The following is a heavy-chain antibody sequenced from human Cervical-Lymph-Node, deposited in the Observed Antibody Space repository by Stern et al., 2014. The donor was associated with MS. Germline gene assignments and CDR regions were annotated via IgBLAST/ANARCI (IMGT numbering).Heavy chain of an antibody. J-gene: IGHJ5*02. V-gene: IGHV3-30*03. CDR3: AGVGGGKVYFSS. Sequence: VQLVESGGGVVQPGRSLKLSCGASGFTFSNYRMHWVRQVPGKGLEWVAVTSKEGREKTYADGVKDRFTIYRNNLNKTLYLEMGSRRNEGMVLYYCAGVGGGKVYFSSWGQGTLVTVSS. CDR2: TSKEGREK. CDR1: GFTFSNYR. D-gene: IGHD2-8*01.